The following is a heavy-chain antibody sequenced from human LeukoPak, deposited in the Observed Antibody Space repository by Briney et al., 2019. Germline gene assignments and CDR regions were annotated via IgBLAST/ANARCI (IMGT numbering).Heavy chain of an antibody. CDR2: ITASGTAM. V-gene: IGHV3-48*02. CDR1: GFTFSSYS. J-gene: IGHJ4*02. Sequence: GGSLRLSCAVSGFTFSSYSMNWVRQAPGKGLGWVSHITASGTAMFYADSVKGRFTISRDNAKSSLYLQMNSLRDEDTAVYYCASSGSYRFDYWGQGTLVTVSS. D-gene: IGHD1-26*01. CDR3: ASSGSYRFDY.